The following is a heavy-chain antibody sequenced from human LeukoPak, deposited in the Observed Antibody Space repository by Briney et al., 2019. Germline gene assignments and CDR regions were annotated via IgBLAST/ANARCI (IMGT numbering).Heavy chain of an antibody. CDR3: ARAGASSSWYVGNWFDP. CDR1: GYTFTSYY. V-gene: IGHV1-46*01. Sequence: GASVKASCKASGYTFTSYYMHWVRQAPGQGLEWMGIINPSGGSTSYAQKFQGRVTMTRDTSTSTVYMELSSLRSEDTAVYYCARAGASSSWYVGNWFDPWGQGTLVTVSS. CDR2: INPSGGST. J-gene: IGHJ5*02. D-gene: IGHD6-13*01.